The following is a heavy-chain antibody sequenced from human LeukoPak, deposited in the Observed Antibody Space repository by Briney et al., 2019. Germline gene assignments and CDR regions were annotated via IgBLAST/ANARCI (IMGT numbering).Heavy chain of an antibody. CDR2: IYYSGST. CDR1: GGPISSYY. Sequence: SETLSLTCTVSGGPISSYYWSWLRQPPGKGLEWIGYIYYSGSTNYNPSLKSRVTISVDTSKNQFSLKLSSVTAADTAVYYCARAEYGDPFDYWGQGTLVTVSS. V-gene: IGHV4-59*01. CDR3: ARAEYGDPFDY. J-gene: IGHJ4*02. D-gene: IGHD4-17*01.